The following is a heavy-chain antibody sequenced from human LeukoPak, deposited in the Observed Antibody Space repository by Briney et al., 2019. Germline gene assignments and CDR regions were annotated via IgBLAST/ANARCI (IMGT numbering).Heavy chain of an antibody. Sequence: SETLSLTCTVSGGSISSYYWSWIRQPPGKGLEWIGYIYYSGSTNYNPSLKSRVTISVDTSKNQFSLKLSSVTAADTAVYYCARRGGLASHAFDIWGQGTMVTVSS. V-gene: IGHV4-59*08. CDR1: GGSISSYY. CDR3: ARRGGLASHAFDI. J-gene: IGHJ3*02. D-gene: IGHD6-19*01. CDR2: IYYSGST.